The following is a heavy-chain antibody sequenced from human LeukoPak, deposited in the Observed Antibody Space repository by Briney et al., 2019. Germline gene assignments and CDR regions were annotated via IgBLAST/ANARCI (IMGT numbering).Heavy chain of an antibody. Sequence: SETLSLTCAVNGGSFSGYYWSWIRQPPGKGLEWIGEVNHIGYTDYNASLKSRVFISVDTSKNQFSLNLTSVTAADTAVYYCARGFLAAAALWGQGTLVTVSS. J-gene: IGHJ4*02. V-gene: IGHV4-34*01. D-gene: IGHD6-13*01. CDR1: GGSFSGYY. CDR3: ARGFLAAAAL. CDR2: VNHIGYT.